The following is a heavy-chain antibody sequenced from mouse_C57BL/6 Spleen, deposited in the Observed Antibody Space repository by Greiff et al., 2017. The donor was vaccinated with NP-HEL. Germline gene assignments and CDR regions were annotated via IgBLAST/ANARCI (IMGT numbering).Heavy chain of an antibody. J-gene: IGHJ2*01. Sequence: QVQLQQSGAELVKPGASVKISCKASGYAFSSYWMNWVKQRPGQGLEWIGQVYPGDGDTNYNGKFKGKATLTADKSSSTAYMQLSSLTSEDSAVYFCAIDYDGRKDDFDYWGQGTTRTVSS. D-gene: IGHD1-1*01. V-gene: IGHV1-80*01. CDR2: VYPGDGDT. CDR1: GYAFSSYW. CDR3: AIDYDGRKDDFDY.